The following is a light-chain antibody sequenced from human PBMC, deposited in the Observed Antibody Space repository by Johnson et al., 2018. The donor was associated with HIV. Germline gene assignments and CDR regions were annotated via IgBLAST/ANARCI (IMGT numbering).Light chain of an antibody. CDR1: SSNIGNKY. V-gene: IGLV1-51*02. Sequence: QSVLTQPPSVSAAPGQKVTISCSGSSSNIGNKYVSWYQQLPGTAPKLLIYENSKRPSGIPDRFSGSKSGTSATLGITGLKTGDEADYYCGKWDTSLSAGGVFGSGTKVTVL. J-gene: IGLJ1*01. CDR3: GKWDTSLSAGGV. CDR2: ENS.